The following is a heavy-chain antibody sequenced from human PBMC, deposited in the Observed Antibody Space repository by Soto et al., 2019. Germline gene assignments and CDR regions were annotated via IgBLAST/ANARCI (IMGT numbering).Heavy chain of an antibody. CDR3: AKFGSGGHPRALER. D-gene: IGHD6-19*01. CDR1: GFTFDDYA. Sequence: PGGSLRLSCAASGFTFDDYAMHWVRQAPGKGLEWVSGISWNSGSIGYADSVKGRFTISRDNAKNSLYLQMNSLRAEDTALYYCAKFGSGGHPRALERWGQGTMVTVSS. CDR2: ISWNSGSI. V-gene: IGHV3-9*01. J-gene: IGHJ3*01.